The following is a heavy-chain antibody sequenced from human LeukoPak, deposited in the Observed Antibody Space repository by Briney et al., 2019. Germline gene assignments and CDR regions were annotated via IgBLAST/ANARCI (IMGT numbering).Heavy chain of an antibody. CDR2: ISGTGGST. J-gene: IGHJ4*02. Sequence: GGSLRLSCADSRFTFSSYAMSWVRQAPGKGLEWVSAISGTGGSTYYADSVKGRFTISRDNSKNTLYLQMNSLRAEDTAVYYCLYGDYAQGYWGQGTLVTVSS. CDR1: RFTFSSYA. V-gene: IGHV3-23*01. CDR3: LYGDYAQGY. D-gene: IGHD4-17*01.